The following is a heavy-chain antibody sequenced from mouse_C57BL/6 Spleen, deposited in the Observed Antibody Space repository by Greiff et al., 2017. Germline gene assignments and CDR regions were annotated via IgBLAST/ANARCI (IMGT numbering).Heavy chain of an antibody. J-gene: IGHJ3*01. CDR2: FYPGSGSI. Sequence: QVQLKQSGAELVKPGASVKLSCKASGYTFTEYTIHWVKQRSGQGLEWIGWFYPGSGSIKYNEKFKDKATLTADKSSSTVYMELSRLTSEDSAVYFCARHEDLNWDRKGWFAYWGQGTLVTVSA. CDR3: ARHEDLNWDRKGWFAY. V-gene: IGHV1-62-2*01. D-gene: IGHD4-1*02. CDR1: GYTFTEYT.